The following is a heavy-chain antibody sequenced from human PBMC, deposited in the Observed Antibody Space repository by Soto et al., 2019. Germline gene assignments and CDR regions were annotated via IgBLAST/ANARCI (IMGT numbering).Heavy chain of an antibody. Sequence: PSEPLSLTCTVSGGSISSSSYYWGWIRQPPGKGLEWIGSIYYSGSTYYNPSLKSRVTISVDTSKNQFSLKLSSVTAADTAVYYCARLVGYDILTGYYHFDYWGQGTLVTVSS. CDR3: ARLVGYDILTGYYHFDY. J-gene: IGHJ4*02. V-gene: IGHV4-39*01. CDR2: IYYSGST. D-gene: IGHD3-9*01. CDR1: GGSISSSSYY.